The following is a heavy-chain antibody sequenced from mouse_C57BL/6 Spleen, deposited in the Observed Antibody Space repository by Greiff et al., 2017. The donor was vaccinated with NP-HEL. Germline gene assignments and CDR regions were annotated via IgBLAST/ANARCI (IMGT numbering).Heavy chain of an antibody. D-gene: IGHD1-1*01. Sequence: VKLQQPGAELVRPGSSVKLSCKASGYTFTSYWMHWVKQRPIQGLEWIGNIDPSDSETHYNQKFKDKATLTVDKSSSTAYMQLSSLTSEDSAVYYCAREIYYYGSTPFAMDYWGQGTSVTVSS. V-gene: IGHV1-52*01. CDR3: AREIYYYGSTPFAMDY. CDR2: IDPSDSET. J-gene: IGHJ4*01. CDR1: GYTFTSYW.